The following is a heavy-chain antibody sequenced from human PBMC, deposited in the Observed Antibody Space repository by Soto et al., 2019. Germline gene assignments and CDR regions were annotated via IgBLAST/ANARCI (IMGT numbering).Heavy chain of an antibody. CDR2: ISGSGGST. CDR1: GFTFSSYA. Sequence: GGSLRLSCAASGFTFSSYAMSWVRQAPGKGLEWVSAISGSGGSTYYADSVKGRFTISRDNSKNTLYLQMNSLRAEDTAVYYYAKDDDYGDYFDYWGQGTLVTVSS. CDR3: AKDDDYGDYFDY. V-gene: IGHV3-23*01. J-gene: IGHJ4*02. D-gene: IGHD4-17*01.